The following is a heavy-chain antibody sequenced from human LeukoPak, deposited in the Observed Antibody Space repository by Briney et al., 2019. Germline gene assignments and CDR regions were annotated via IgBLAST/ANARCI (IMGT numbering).Heavy chain of an antibody. CDR1: GYTFTNYG. J-gene: IGHJ4*02. CDR3: ARGCRGWSFDQ. Sequence: GASVKVSCKASGYTFTNYGISWVRQAPGQGLEWLGWISVYSGNTNYEQKVQGRVTMTTDTSTSTAYLDLTSLRFDDTAVYYCARGCRGWSFDQWGQGTLVNVSS. D-gene: IGHD2-15*01. V-gene: IGHV1-18*01. CDR2: ISVYSGNT.